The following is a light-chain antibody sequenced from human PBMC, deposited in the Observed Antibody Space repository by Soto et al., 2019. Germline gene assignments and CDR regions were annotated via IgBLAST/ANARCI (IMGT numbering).Light chain of an antibody. CDR3: QQYGSSYT. J-gene: IGKJ2*01. CDR1: QSVSSNY. Sequence: EIVLTQSPGTLSLSPGERATLSCRASQSVSSNYLAWFRQKPGQAPRLLIYGASSRATGIPDRFSGSGSGTDFTLTISRLEPEDFAVYYGQQYGSSYTFGQGTKLEIK. V-gene: IGKV3-20*01. CDR2: GAS.